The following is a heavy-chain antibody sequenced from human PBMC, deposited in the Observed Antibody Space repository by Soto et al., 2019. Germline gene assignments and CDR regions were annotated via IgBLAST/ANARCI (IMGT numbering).Heavy chain of an antibody. CDR3: ASMSRTVSPVFDI. J-gene: IGHJ3*02. Sequence: QLQLEESGTGLVKPGETLSLTCDVSGCSFTSGGYSWGWIRQPPGKGLEWIGYIYHSGRTNYNPYLKSRVTMSRDTSTSKCSLALATVTAADTAVYYCASMSRTVSPVFDIWGQGTMVTVSS. CDR2: IYHSGRT. CDR1: GCSFTSGGYS. D-gene: IGHD4-4*01. V-gene: IGHV4-30-2*01.